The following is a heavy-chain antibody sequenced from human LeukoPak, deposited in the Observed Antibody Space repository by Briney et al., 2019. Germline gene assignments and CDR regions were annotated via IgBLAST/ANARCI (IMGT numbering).Heavy chain of an antibody. Sequence: ASVKVSCKASGYTFTGYYMHWVRQAPGQGLEWMGWINPNSGGTNYAQKFQGRVTMTRDTSISTAYMELSRLRSDDTAVYYCARGVRWLQQYNWFDPWGQGTLVTVSS. CDR1: GYTFTGYY. D-gene: IGHD5-24*01. V-gene: IGHV1-2*02. J-gene: IGHJ5*02. CDR3: ARGVRWLQQYNWFDP. CDR2: INPNSGGT.